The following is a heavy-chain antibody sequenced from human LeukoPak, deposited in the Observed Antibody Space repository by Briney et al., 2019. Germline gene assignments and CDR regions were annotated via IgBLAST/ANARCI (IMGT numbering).Heavy chain of an antibody. D-gene: IGHD6-13*01. CDR3: ARAGYSSSWYFWDY. J-gene: IGHJ4*02. CDR1: GDSINSLDL. V-gene: IGHV4-4*02. CDR2: MYLSGTT. Sequence: SETLSLTCTVSGDSINSLDLWSWVRQPPGKGLEWIGEMYLSGTTHSNPSVKSRVTISIDKSKNQFFLNLSSVTAADTAVYYCARAGYSSSWYFWDYWGQGTLVTVSS.